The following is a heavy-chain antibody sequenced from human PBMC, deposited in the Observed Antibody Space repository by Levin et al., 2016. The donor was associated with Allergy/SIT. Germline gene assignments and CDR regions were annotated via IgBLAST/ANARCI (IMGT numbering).Heavy chain of an antibody. J-gene: IGHJ4*02. V-gene: IGHV2-70*11. CDR1: GGSIKSYYW. D-gene: IGHD4-17*01. Sequence: TLSLTCNVSGGSIKSYYWSWIRQPPGKAPEWLARIDWDGDQYYKRSLQSRLTISKDTSKNQVVLKMTNMDPVDTATYYCARTRDSYGDHLTDFDFWGQGTLVTVSA. CDR3: ARTRDSYGDHLTDFDF. CDR2: IDWDGDQ.